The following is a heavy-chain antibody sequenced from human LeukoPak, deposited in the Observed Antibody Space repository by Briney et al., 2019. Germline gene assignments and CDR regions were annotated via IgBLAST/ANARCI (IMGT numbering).Heavy chain of an antibody. D-gene: IGHD1-26*01. V-gene: IGHV4-38-2*02. CDR2: IFHTGDT. CDR3: AKLVGATKGVTDY. Sequence: SETLSLTCSVSGLSIRSGFYWGWIRQPPGQGLEWIGTIFHTGDTYYSASLQSRVTLSVDTSKNQFSLKLSSVTAADTAVYYCAKLVGATKGVTDYWGQGALVIVSS. J-gene: IGHJ4*02. CDR1: GLSIRSGFY.